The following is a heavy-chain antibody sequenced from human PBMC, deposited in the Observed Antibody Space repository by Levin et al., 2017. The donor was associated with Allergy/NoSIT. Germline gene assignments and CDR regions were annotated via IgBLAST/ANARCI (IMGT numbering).Heavy chain of an antibody. CDR1: GYTFTSYD. Sequence: ASVKVSCKASGYTFTSYDINWVRQASGQGLEWIAWMNPNSGKTGYAQNFQGRVTMTTDTSVSTAYMELSSLRSEDTAVYYCARGSIVGGMDVWGQGTTVTVSS. D-gene: IGHD2-21*01. J-gene: IGHJ6*02. CDR2: MNPNSGKT. V-gene: IGHV1-8*01. CDR3: ARGSIVGGMDV.